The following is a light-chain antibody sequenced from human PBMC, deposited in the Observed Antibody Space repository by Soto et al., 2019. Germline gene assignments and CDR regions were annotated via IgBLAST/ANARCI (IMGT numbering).Light chain of an antibody. CDR3: YQYGSTPPT. Sequence: IVLTQSPVTLSLSPGGRATLSCRASQSVTNNQFAWFRQKPGQALRLLIGGVSNRATGIPGRVSGSGSGTDFTLTISRLEPEDVVVVYCYQYGSTPPTFGQGTKVDIK. CDR2: GVS. V-gene: IGKV3-20*01. CDR1: QSVTNNQ. J-gene: IGKJ1*01.